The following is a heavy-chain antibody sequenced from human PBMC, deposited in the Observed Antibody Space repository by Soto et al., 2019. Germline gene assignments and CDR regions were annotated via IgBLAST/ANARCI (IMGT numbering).Heavy chain of an antibody. Sequence: EVQLVESGGGLVKPGGSLRLSCAASGFTFSSYSMNWVRQAPGKGLEWVSSISSSSSYIYYADSVKGRFTISRDNAKNSLYLQMNSLRAEDTAVYYCARCHAPLMTSVTPFDYWGQGTLVTVFS. D-gene: IGHD4-17*01. J-gene: IGHJ4*02. CDR1: GFTFSSYS. CDR2: ISSSSSYI. CDR3: ARCHAPLMTSVTPFDY. V-gene: IGHV3-21*01.